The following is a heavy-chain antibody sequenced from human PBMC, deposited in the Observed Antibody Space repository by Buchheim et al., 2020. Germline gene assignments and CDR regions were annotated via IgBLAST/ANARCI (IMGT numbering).Heavy chain of an antibody. Sequence: QVQLQQWGAGLLKPSETLSLTCAVYGGSFSGYYWSWIRQPPGKGLEWIGEINHSGSTNYNPSLKSRVTISVDTTKNQFSLKLSSVTAADTAVYYCARLRFWSGYYGGDYWGQGTL. CDR1: GGSFSGYY. V-gene: IGHV4-34*01. J-gene: IGHJ4*02. CDR3: ARLRFWSGYYGGDY. CDR2: INHSGST. D-gene: IGHD3-3*01.